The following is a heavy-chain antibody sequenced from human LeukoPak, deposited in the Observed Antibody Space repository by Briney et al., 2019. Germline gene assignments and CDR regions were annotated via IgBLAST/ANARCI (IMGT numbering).Heavy chain of an antibody. CDR3: ARDYGGNSEDAFDI. Sequence: SETLSLTCTVSGGSISSYYWSWIRQPPGKGLEWIGYIYHSGSTNYNPSLKSRVTISVDTSKNQFSLKLSSVTAADTAVYYCARDYGGNSEDAFDIWGQGTMVTVSS. CDR2: IYHSGST. V-gene: IGHV4-59*01. CDR1: GGSISSYY. J-gene: IGHJ3*02. D-gene: IGHD4-23*01.